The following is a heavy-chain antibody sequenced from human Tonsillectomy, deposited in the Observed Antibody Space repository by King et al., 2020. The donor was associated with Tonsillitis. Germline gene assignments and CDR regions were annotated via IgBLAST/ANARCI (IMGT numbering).Heavy chain of an antibody. D-gene: IGHD6-19*01. CDR3: AREAYSSGRCGIFDI. J-gene: IGHJ3*02. V-gene: IGHV3-30*01. Sequence: VQLVESGGGVVQPGGSRRLSCAASGLTVSASIIHWVRQSPGQGLEWVALIAHDGNSKHFEGTMKGRFTISGENSQNTGYLQMNSLRAEDTAVYYCAREAYSSGRCGIFDIWGQGTKVTVSS. CDR2: IAHDGNSK. CDR1: GLTVSASI.